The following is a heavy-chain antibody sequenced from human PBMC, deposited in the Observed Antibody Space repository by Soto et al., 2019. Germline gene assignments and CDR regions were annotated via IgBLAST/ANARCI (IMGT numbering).Heavy chain of an antibody. J-gene: IGHJ6*02. CDR3: ARDSRAARPPWYYYYGMDV. Sequence: VKVSCKASGGTFSSYAISWVRQAPGQGLEWMGGIIPIFGTANYAQKFQGRVTITADESTGTAYMELSSLRSEDTAVYYCARDSRAARPPWYYYYGMDVWGQGTTVTVSS. CDR1: GGTFSSYA. V-gene: IGHV1-69*13. D-gene: IGHD6-6*01. CDR2: IIPIFGTA.